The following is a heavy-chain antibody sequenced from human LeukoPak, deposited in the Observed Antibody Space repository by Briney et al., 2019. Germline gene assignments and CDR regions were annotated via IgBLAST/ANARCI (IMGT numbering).Heavy chain of an antibody. D-gene: IGHD3-10*01. CDR1: GGSISSGDYY. J-gene: IGHJ5*02. CDR3: ARVQVRGIIIMAYNWFDP. V-gene: IGHV4-30-4*01. Sequence: PSETLSLTCSVSGGSISSGDYYWSWIRQPPGKGLEWIGYTYYSGSTYYNPSLKSRITISVDTSRNQFSLKLSSVTAADTAVYYCARVQVRGIIIMAYNWFDPWGQGTPVTVSS. CDR2: TYYSGST.